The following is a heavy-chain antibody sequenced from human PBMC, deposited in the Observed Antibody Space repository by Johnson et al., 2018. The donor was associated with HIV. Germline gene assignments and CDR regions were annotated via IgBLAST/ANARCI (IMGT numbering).Heavy chain of an antibody. CDR2: IYSGDST. Sequence: VQLVESGGGVVQPGRSLRLSCAASGFSFSSYGMAWVRQAPGKGLEWVSVIYSGDSTYYADSVKGRFTISRDNAKNSLYLQMNSLRAEDTALYYCAKDIVGARGAFDIWGQGTLVTVSS. J-gene: IGHJ3*02. V-gene: IGHV3-NL1*01. D-gene: IGHD1-26*01. CDR1: GFSFSSYG. CDR3: AKDIVGARGAFDI.